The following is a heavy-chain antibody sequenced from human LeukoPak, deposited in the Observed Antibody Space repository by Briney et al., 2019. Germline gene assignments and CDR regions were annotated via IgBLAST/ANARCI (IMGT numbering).Heavy chain of an antibody. V-gene: IGHV3-30*03. J-gene: IGHJ4*02. CDR1: GFTFSSYS. Sequence: GGSLRLSCAASGFTFSSYSMNWVRQAPGKGLEWVAVISYDGSNKYYADSVKGRFTISRDNSKNTLYLQMNSLRAEDTAVYYCAREFTIFGVVRGFDYWGQGTLVTVSS. CDR3: AREFTIFGVVRGFDY. CDR2: ISYDGSNK. D-gene: IGHD3-3*01.